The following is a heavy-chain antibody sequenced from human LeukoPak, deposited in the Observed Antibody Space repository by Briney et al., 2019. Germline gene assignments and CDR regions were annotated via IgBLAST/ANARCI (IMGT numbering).Heavy chain of an antibody. CDR1: GYSFPTYW. D-gene: IGHD5-18*01. V-gene: IGHV5-51*01. CDR2: TYPGDSDT. CDR3: ARRKYNYGYDY. Sequence: GESLKISCKGSGYSFPTYWIAWVRQMPGKGLEWMGITYPGDSDTRYSPSFQGQVTISADKSINTAYLQWRSLKASDTAMYYCARRKYNYGYDYWGQGTLVTVSS. J-gene: IGHJ4*02.